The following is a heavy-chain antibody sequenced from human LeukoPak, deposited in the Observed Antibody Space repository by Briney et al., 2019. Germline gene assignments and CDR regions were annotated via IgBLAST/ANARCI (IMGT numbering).Heavy chain of an antibody. V-gene: IGHV3-21*01. CDR3: ARTYYDILTGHNPYFDY. D-gene: IGHD3-9*01. J-gene: IGHJ4*02. Sequence: GGSLRLSCAASGFTFNTYTMNWVRQAPGKGLEWVSSITASSTAIYSADSVKGRFTISRDNAKNFLYLQMNSLRAEDTAVYCCARTYYDILTGHNPYFDYWGQGILVTVSS. CDR1: GFTFNTYT. CDR2: ITASSTAI.